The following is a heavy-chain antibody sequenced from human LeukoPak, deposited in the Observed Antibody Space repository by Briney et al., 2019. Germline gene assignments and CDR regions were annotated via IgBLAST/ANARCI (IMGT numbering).Heavy chain of an antibody. Sequence: GGSLRLSCAASGFTFSHHYMHWVRQAPGKGLVWVARIDIDGGTGYADSVKGRFTISRDNAKNTVYLQMNSLRAEDMAVYYCARDLEYTFDYWGQGTSVTVSS. CDR2: IDIDGGT. J-gene: IGHJ4*02. D-gene: IGHD2/OR15-2a*01. V-gene: IGHV3-74*01. CDR1: GFTFSHHY. CDR3: ARDLEYTFDY.